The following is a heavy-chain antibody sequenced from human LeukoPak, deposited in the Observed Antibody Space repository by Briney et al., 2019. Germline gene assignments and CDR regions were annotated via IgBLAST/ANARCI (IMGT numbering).Heavy chain of an antibody. D-gene: IGHD3-22*01. J-gene: IGHJ3*02. CDR2: ISHDGSNK. CDR3: AKGPVGSGYYRSPLGAFDI. V-gene: IGHV3-30*18. CDR1: GFTFSSYG. Sequence: PGGSLRLSCVASGFTFSSYGIHWVRQAPGKGLEWVAVISHDGSNKYYADSVKGRFTISRDNSKNTLYLQMNSLRAEDTAVYYCAKGPVGSGYYRSPLGAFDIWGQGTMVTVSS.